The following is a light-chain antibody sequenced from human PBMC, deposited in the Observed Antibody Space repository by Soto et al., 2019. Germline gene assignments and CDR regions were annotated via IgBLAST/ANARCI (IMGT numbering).Light chain of an antibody. CDR3: QQYNSYDMWS. CDR1: QGISKW. V-gene: IGKV1-5*01. J-gene: IGKJ1*01. Sequence: DIQMTQSPSTLSASVGDRVTITCRASQGISKWLAWYQQKPGKAPKLLIYGASSLANGVPSRFSGSGSGTEFTLTISSLQPDDFATYFCQQYNSYDMWSFGQGTKVYLK. CDR2: GAS.